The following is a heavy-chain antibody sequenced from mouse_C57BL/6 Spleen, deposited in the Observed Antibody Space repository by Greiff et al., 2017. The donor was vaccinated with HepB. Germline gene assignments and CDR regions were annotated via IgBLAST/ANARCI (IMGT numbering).Heavy chain of an antibody. Sequence: VQLQQSGPELVKPGASVKLSCKASGYTFTSYDINWVKHRPGQGLEWIGWIYPRDGSTKYNEKFKGKATLTVYTSSSTAYMELHSLTSEDSAVYFCARQRYFDYWGQGTTLTVSS. CDR1: GYTFTSYD. V-gene: IGHV1-85*01. CDR3: ARQRYFDY. J-gene: IGHJ2*01. CDR2: IYPRDGST.